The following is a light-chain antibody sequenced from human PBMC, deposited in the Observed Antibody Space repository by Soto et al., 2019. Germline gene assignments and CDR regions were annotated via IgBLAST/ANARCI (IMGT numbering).Light chain of an antibody. V-gene: IGLV1-40*01. CDR2: SDV. Sequence: QAVVTQPPSVSGAPGQRVSISCSGSSSNIGAGFDVHWYQQFPGAAPKLLIYSDVNRPSGVPYRFSASKSGTSASLTITGLQTEDEAHYYCQSYDSGGSASVFGGGTKLPVL. J-gene: IGLJ2*01. CDR1: SSNIGAGFD. CDR3: QSYDSGGSASV.